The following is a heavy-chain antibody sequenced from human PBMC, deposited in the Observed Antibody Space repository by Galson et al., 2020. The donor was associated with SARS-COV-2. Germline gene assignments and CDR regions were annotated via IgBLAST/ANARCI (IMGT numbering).Heavy chain of an antibody. Sequence: SETLSLTCTVSGGSIRVGSYYWSWIRQPAGKGLEFIGRIFPSGSTNYNTSLKSRVTMSIDTSKNQFSLKLTSVTAADTAVYYCARVELGDGAFDYWGQGTLVTVSS. CDR3: ARVELGDGAFDY. D-gene: IGHD3-3*01. J-gene: IGHJ4*02. V-gene: IGHV4-61*02. CDR1: GGSIRVGSYY. CDR2: IFPSGST.